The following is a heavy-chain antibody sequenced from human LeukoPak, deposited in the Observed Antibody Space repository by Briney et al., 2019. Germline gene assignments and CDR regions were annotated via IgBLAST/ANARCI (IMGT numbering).Heavy chain of an antibody. CDR1: GDSVSNNNAA. D-gene: IGHD3-16*01. V-gene: IGHV6-1*01. J-gene: IGHJ3*02. CDR3: ASSSLRGSDAFDI. CDR2: TYYRSKWYA. Sequence: SQTLSLTCAISGDSVSNNNAAWNWIRQSPSRGLEWLGRTYYRSKWYADYAVSVSSRITINPDASKNQFSLELNSVTPEDTAVYYCASSSLRGSDAFDIWGQGTMVTVSS.